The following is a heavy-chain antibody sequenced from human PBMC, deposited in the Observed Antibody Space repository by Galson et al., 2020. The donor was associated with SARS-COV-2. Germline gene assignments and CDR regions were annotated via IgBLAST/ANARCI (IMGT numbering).Heavy chain of an antibody. V-gene: IGHV4-30-2*01. CDR2: LHDSANT. CDR1: GGSVSSGAFS. Sequence: SQTLSLTCAASGGSVSSGAFSWSWFRQPPGKGLEWSGYLHDSANTYYNPSLKSRVSISVDRSKNQFSLNLSSVTAADTAVYYCARGQQTELLTPFDFWGQGTLVTVSS. J-gene: IGHJ4*02. CDR3: ARGQQTELLTPFDF. D-gene: IGHD1-26*01.